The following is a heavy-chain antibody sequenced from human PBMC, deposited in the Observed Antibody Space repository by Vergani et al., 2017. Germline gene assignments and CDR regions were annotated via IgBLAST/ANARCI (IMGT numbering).Heavy chain of an antibody. D-gene: IGHD5-18*01. CDR3: AREGGGYSFHFDY. CDR2: INAGNGNT. CDR1: GYTFTSYA. J-gene: IGHJ4*02. V-gene: IGHV1-3*01. Sequence: QVQLVQSGAEVKKPGASVKVSCKASGYTFTSYAMHWVRQAPGQRLEGMGWINAGNGNTKYSQKFQGRVTITRDTSASTAYMGLSSLRSEDTAVYYCAREGGGYSFHFDYWGQGSLVTVSS.